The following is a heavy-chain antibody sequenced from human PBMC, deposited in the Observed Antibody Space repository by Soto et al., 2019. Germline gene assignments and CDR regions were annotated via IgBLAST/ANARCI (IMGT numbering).Heavy chain of an antibody. CDR2: MNPNSGNT. V-gene: IGHV1-8*01. CDR1: GYTFTSYD. CDR3: AREGHIVLVPAEEYYYYYGMDV. J-gene: IGHJ6*02. D-gene: IGHD2-2*01. Sequence: GASVKVSCKASGYTFTSYDINWVRQATGQGLEWMGWMNPNSGNTGYAQKFQGRVTMTRNTSISTAYMELSSLRSEDTAVYYCAREGHIVLVPAEEYYYYYGMDVWGQGTTVTVSS.